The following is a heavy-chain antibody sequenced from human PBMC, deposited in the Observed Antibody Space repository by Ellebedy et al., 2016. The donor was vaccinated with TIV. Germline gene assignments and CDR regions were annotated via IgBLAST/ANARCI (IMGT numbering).Heavy chain of an antibody. V-gene: IGHV3-23*01. J-gene: IGHJ4*02. CDR1: GFTFTTYA. D-gene: IGHD1-1*01. Sequence: GGSLRLXCAASGFTFTTYAMSWVRQAPGKGLEWVSAISGGGDDTHYADSVKGRFTISRDNSKNTLYLQMNSLRAEDAAVYYCAKPKYTWNVNDYWGQGTLVTVSS. CDR3: AKPKYTWNVNDY. CDR2: ISGGGDDT.